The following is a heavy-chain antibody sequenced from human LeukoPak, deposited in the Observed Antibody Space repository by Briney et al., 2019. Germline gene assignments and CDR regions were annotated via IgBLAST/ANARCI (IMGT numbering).Heavy chain of an antibody. CDR3: AKGSLGNWYFFDY. CDR1: GFTFGSFA. J-gene: IGHJ4*02. Sequence: GGSLRLSCAASGFTFGSFAMSWVRQAPGKGPEGVSTFSRNGRDTYYADSVKGRFTIFRDNSKNTLYLQMNSLRVEDTAVYYCAKGSLGNWYFFDYWGLGTLVTVSS. V-gene: IGHV3-23*01. CDR2: FSRNGRDT. D-gene: IGHD1-1*01.